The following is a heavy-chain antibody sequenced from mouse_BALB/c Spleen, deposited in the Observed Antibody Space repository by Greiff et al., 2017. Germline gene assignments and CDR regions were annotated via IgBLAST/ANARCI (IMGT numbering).Heavy chain of an antibody. CDR3: ARGSYYGSSLYAMDY. CDR2: ILPGSGST. J-gene: IGHJ4*01. CDR1: GYTFSSYW. D-gene: IGHD1-1*01. Sequence: VQLQESGAELMKPGASVKITCKATGYTFSSYWIEWVKQRPGHGLEWIGEILPGSGSTNYNEKFKGKATFTADTSSNTAYMQLSSLTSEDSAVYYCARGSYYGSSLYAMDYWGQGTSVTVSS. V-gene: IGHV1-9*01.